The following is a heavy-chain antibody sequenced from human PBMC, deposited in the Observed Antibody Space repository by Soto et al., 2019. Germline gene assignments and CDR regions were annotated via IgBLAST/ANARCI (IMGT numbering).Heavy chain of an antibody. V-gene: IGHV4-30-4*01. CDR2: IYYSGST. J-gene: IGHJ5*02. D-gene: IGHD2-2*01. Sequence: SETLSLTCTVSGGSISSGDYYWSWIRQPPGKGLEWIGYIYYSGSTYYNPSLKSRVTISVDTSKNQFSLKLSSVTAADTAVYYCARAPAAPDWFDPWGQGTLVTAPQ. CDR1: GGSISSGDYY. CDR3: ARAPAAPDWFDP.